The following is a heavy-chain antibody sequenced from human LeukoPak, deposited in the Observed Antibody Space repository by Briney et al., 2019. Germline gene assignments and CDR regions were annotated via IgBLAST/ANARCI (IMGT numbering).Heavy chain of an antibody. CDR2: ISGSGDNNDNT. Sequence: GGSLRLSCAASGFTFSTYAMSWVRQAPGKGLEWVSAISGSGDNNDNTYYADSVKGQFTISRDNSKNTLYLQMSSLRAEDAAVYYCAKSGSTSWYLDYWGQGTLVTVSS. D-gene: IGHD6-13*01. CDR3: AKSGSTSWYLDY. CDR1: GFTFSTYA. J-gene: IGHJ4*02. V-gene: IGHV3-23*01.